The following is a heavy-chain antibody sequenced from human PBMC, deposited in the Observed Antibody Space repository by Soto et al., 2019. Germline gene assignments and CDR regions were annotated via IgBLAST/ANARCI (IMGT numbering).Heavy chain of an antibody. V-gene: IGHV1-2*04. CDR2: INPNGGGT. D-gene: IGHD3-16*01. CDR3: ASDGLGAVPGIWFDP. J-gene: IGHJ5*02. CDR1: GYTFTGYY. Sequence: GASVKVSCKASGYTFTGYYMHWVRQAPGQGREWMGWINPNGGGTNYAQKFQGWVTMTRDTSISTAYMELSRLRSDDTAVYYCASDGLGAVPGIWFDPWGQGTLVTVSS.